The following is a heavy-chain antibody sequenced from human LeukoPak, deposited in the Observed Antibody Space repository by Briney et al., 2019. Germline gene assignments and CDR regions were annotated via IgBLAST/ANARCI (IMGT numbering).Heavy chain of an antibody. D-gene: IGHD2-2*01. J-gene: IGHJ5*02. CDR3: ARVVTPRYCSTPSCYWKGWFDP. V-gene: IGHV1-69*13. Sequence: SVKVSCKASGYTFISYYIHWVRQAPGQGLEWMGGIIPIFGTASFAQKFQGRVTITADESTGTAYMELSSLRSEDTAVYYCARVVTPRYCSTPSCYWKGWFDPWGQGTLVTVSS. CDR2: IIPIFGTA. CDR1: GYTFISYY.